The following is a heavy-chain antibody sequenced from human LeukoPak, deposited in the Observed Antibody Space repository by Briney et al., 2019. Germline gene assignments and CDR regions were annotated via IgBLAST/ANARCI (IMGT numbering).Heavy chain of an antibody. D-gene: IGHD2-2*01. V-gene: IGHV3-74*01. Sequence: PGGSLRLSCAASGFTFSSYWMHWVRQAPGKGLVWVSRINSDGSSTSYADSVKGRFTISRANSKDTLYLQMNTLRAEDTAVYYCANGYCTSTSCPLGYWGQGTLVTVSS. CDR3: ANGYCTSTSCPLGY. J-gene: IGHJ4*02. CDR1: GFTFSSYW. CDR2: INSDGSST.